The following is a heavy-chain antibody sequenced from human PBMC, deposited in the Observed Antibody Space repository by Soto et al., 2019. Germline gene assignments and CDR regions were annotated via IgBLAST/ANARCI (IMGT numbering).Heavy chain of an antibody. J-gene: IGHJ4*02. V-gene: IGHV3-23*01. CDR1: GFTFSSCA. CDR2: IGGSGVDT. CDR3: AKDRYDGHRGWYYFDY. Sequence: EVQLLESGGGLVQPGVSLRLSCAASGFTFSSCAMSWVRQAPGMGLEWVSAIGGSGVDTYYADSVKGRFTISRDNSKNTLYLQMNSLRAEDTAIYYCAKDRYDGHRGWYYFDYWGQGTLVTVSS. D-gene: IGHD3-10*01.